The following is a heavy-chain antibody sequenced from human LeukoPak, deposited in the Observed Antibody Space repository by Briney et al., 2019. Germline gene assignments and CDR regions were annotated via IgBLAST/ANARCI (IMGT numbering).Heavy chain of an antibody. V-gene: IGHV1-69*01. Sequence: ASVKVSCKASGGTFSSCAISWVRQAPGQGLEWMGGIIPIFGTANYAQKFQGRVTITADESTSTAYMELSSLRSEDTAVYYCGPAAPGGGDRFLEWPNWFDPWGQGTLVTVSS. CDR1: GGTFSSCA. CDR3: GPAAPGGGDRFLEWPNWFDP. D-gene: IGHD3-3*01. J-gene: IGHJ5*02. CDR2: IIPIFGTA.